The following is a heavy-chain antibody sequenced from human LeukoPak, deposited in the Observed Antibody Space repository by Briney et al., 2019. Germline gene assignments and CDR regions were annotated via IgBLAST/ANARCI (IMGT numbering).Heavy chain of an antibody. Sequence: GGSLRLSCAASGFTFSSYAMSWVRQVPGKGLEWVSAISGSGGSTYYADSVKGRFTISRDNSKSTPYLQMNSLRAEDTAVYYCATDALTNRYYYGPWGQGTLVTVSS. J-gene: IGHJ4*02. V-gene: IGHV3-23*01. CDR2: ISGSGGST. D-gene: IGHD3-10*01. CDR1: GFTFSSYA. CDR3: ATDALTNRYYYGP.